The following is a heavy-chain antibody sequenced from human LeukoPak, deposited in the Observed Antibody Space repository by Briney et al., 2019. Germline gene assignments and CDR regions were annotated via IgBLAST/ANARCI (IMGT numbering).Heavy chain of an antibody. CDR2: LNGCGDYT. D-gene: IGHD3-3*01. J-gene: IGHJ4*02. V-gene: IGHV3-74*01. Sequence: GGSLRPSCEVSGFTFSRYYMYWVRQVPGKGLVWVSRLNGCGDYTDYEDSVKGRFTISRDNAKNTLYLQMNSLRAEDTAVYYCANSYDFWSGPFDYWGQGTLVTVSS. CDR1: GFTFSRYY. CDR3: ANSYDFWSGPFDY.